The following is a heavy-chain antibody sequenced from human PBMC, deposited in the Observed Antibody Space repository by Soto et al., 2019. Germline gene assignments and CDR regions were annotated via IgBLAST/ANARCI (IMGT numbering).Heavy chain of an antibody. CDR2: IYYSGST. CDR3: ARSYISDPRWFDP. V-gene: IGHV4-31*03. J-gene: IGHJ5*02. D-gene: IGHD3-22*01. CDR1: GGSISSGGHY. Sequence: QVQLQESGPGLVKPSQTLSLSCTVSGGSISSGGHYWNWIRQHPGKGLEWIGYIYYSGSTYYNPSLKSRVTISVDTSKNHFSLKLSSVTAADTAVYYCARSYISDPRWFDPWGQGTLVTVSS.